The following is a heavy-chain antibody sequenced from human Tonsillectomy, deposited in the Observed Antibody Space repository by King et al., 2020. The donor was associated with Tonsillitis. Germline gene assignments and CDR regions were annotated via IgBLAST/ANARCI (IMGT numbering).Heavy chain of an antibody. CDR1: GYTFTSHY. J-gene: IGHJ4*02. CDR3: ARAMIRGQGFFDY. V-gene: IGHV1-46*01. Sequence: QLVQSGAEVKKPGASVRVSCEASGYTFTSHYMHWVRQAPGQGLEWMGIINPNGGSTTYGQKIQDRLTVTRKTSTSTVYTELSSLRSEDTAVYYCARAMIRGQGFFDYWGQGTLVTVSS. D-gene: IGHD3-10*01. CDR2: INPNGGST.